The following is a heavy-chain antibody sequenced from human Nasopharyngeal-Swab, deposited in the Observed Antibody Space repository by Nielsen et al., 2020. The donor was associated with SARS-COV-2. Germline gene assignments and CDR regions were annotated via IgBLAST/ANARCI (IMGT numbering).Heavy chain of an antibody. CDR3: ASDLSGRDDF. CDR2: TDEYGTII. V-gene: IGHV3-74*01. CDR1: GFTFSNYW. J-gene: IGHJ4*02. D-gene: IGHD6-19*01. Sequence: GESLKISCVASGFTFSNYWMHWVRQAPGQGLVWVSRTDEYGTIINYADSVKGRFAISRDNAKNTLYLQMNSLRADDTAMYYCASDLSGRDDFWGQGTLVTVAS.